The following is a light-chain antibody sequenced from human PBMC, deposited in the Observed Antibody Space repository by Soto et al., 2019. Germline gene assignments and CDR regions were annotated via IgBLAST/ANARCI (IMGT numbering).Light chain of an antibody. CDR2: KAS. J-gene: IGKJ3*01. CDR3: XQYTSYRVFT. V-gene: IGKV1-5*03. CDR1: QTISRNW. Sequence: DIQMTQSPSTLSASVGDRVTITCRASQTISRNWLAWFQQKPGKAPKLLIYKASNLESGVPSRFSGSGSETEFTLTISSLQPDDFATYYCXQYTSYRVFTFGPGTKVDVK.